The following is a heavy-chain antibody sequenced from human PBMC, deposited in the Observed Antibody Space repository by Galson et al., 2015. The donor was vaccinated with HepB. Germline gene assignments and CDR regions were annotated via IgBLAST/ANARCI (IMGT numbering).Heavy chain of an antibody. CDR1: GGTFSSYT. CDR3: ARGGYGSGSLYYYYGMDV. D-gene: IGHD3-10*01. Sequence: QSGAEVKKPGASVKVSCKASGGTFSSYTISWVRQAPGQGLEWMGRIIPILGIANYAQKFQGRVTITADKSTSTAYMELSSLRSEDTAVYYCARGGYGSGSLYYYYGMDVWGQGTTVTVSS. CDR2: IIPILGIA. V-gene: IGHV1-69*04. J-gene: IGHJ6*02.